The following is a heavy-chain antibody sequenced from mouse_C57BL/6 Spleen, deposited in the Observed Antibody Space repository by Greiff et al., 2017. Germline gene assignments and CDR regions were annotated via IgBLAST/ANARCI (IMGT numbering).Heavy chain of an antibody. D-gene: IGHD1-1*01. Sequence: VKLQQPGAELVMPGASVKLSCKASGYTFTSYWMHWVKQRPGQGLEWIGEIDPSDSYTNYNQKFKGKSTLTVDKSSSTAYMQLSSLTSEDSAVYYCARGITTVVAPDAMDYWGQGTSVTVSS. CDR1: GYTFTSYW. V-gene: IGHV1-69*01. J-gene: IGHJ4*01. CDR3: ARGITTVVAPDAMDY. CDR2: IDPSDSYT.